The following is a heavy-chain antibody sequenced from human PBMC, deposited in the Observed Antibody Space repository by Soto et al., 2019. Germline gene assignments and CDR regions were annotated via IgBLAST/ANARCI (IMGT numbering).Heavy chain of an antibody. CDR3: ARGLYSSSHDFDY. CDR2: IYYSGST. J-gene: IGHJ4*02. Sequence: SETLSLTCTVSCGSVSSGSYYWSWIRQPPGKGLEWIGYIYYSGSTNYNPSLKSRVTISLDTSKNQFSLKLSSVTSADTAVYYCARGLYSSSHDFDYWGQGTLVTVS. D-gene: IGHD2-8*01. V-gene: IGHV4-61*01. CDR1: CGSVSSGSYY.